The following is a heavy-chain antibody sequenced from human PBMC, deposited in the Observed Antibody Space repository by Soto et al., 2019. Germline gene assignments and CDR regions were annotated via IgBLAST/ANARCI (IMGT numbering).Heavy chain of an antibody. CDR3: VLQRVVVAATMAFDI. CDR2: IYYSGST. CDR1: GGSISSGGYY. V-gene: IGHV4-31*03. Sequence: QVQLQESGPGLVKPSQTLSLTCTVSGGSISSGGYYWSWIRQHPGKGLEWIGYIYYSGSTYYNPSLKSRVTISVDTSKNQFSLKLSSVTAADTAVYYCVLQRVVVAATMAFDIWGQGTMVTVSS. D-gene: IGHD2-15*01. J-gene: IGHJ3*02.